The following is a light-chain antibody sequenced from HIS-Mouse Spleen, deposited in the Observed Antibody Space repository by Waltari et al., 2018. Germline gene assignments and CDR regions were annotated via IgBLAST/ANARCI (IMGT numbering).Light chain of an antibody. V-gene: IGLV2-23*01. CDR3: CSYAGSSTWV. CDR2: EGS. Sequence: SALTQPASVSGPPGPSITISCTGTSSDVGSYNLLSWYQQHPGKAPNLMIYEGSKRPSGVSNRFSGSKSGNTASLTISGLQAEDEADYYCCSYAGSSTWVFGGGTKLTVL. J-gene: IGLJ3*02. CDR1: SSDVGSYNL.